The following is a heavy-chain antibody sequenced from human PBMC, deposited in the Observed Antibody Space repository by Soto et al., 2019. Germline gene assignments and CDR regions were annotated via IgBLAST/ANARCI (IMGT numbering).Heavy chain of an antibody. CDR2: MNPNSGNT. J-gene: IGHJ6*02. V-gene: IGHV1-8*01. CDR3: ARGRGSWAYYYYYGMDV. D-gene: IGHD6-13*01. Sequence: GASVKVSCKASGYTFTSYDINWVRQATGQGLEWMGWMNPNSGNTGYAQKFQGRVTMTRNTSISTAYMELSSLRSEDTAVYYCARGRGSWAYYYYYGMDVWGQGTTVTVSS. CDR1: GYTFTSYD.